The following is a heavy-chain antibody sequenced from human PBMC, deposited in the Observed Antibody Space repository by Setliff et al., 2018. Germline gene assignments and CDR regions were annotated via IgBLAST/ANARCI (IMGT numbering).Heavy chain of an antibody. J-gene: IGHJ1*01. D-gene: IGHD5-12*01. CDR3: ARGNPAERYEY. V-gene: IGHV1-18*04. CDR2: ISAYNGHT. Sequence: ASVKVSCKTSGYPFVGYFIYWMRQAPGQGLEWMGYISAYNGHTNYAEKVQGRIAMTTDTSTNTAYMELRNLRSDDTAVYYCARGNPAERYEYWGQGTLVTVSS. CDR1: GYPFVGYF.